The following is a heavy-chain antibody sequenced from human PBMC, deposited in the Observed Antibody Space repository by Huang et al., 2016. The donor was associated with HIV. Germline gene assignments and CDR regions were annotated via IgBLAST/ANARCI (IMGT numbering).Heavy chain of an antibody. D-gene: IGHD4-17*01. J-gene: IGHJ4*02. CDR1: GGSISRHY. CDR3: TRDDTYGDLDY. CDR2: NSYNGYT. Sequence: QVQLHESGPGLVQPSETLSLNCTVSGGSISRHYCSWIRQPPGKGLEWNGNNSYNGYTNYKPYLKSRVTISMEPSEDQFSQKLTSVTAADTAVYYCTRDDTYGDLDYWGQGALVTVSS. V-gene: IGHV4-59*11.